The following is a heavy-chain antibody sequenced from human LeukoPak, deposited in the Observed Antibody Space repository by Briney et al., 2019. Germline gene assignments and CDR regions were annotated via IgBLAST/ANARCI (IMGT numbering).Heavy chain of an antibody. D-gene: IGHD3-3*01. CDR1: GFTFSNYW. Sequence: GGSLRLSCATSGFTFSNYWMHWVRQAPGKGLVWVSHINSDGSSTRYADSVKGRFTISRDNAKNTVHLQMNSLRAEDTAVYYCAKDFADSYYGMDVWGQGTTVTVSS. CDR3: AKDFADSYYGMDV. V-gene: IGHV3-74*01. J-gene: IGHJ6*02. CDR2: INSDGSST.